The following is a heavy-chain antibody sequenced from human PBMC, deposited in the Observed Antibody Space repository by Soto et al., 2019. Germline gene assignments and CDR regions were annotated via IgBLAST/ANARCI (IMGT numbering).Heavy chain of an antibody. CDR1: GLTFSTYA. V-gene: IGHV3-74*01. CDR2: INADGRTT. CDR3: AKDAQQLIVNFDY. J-gene: IGHJ4*02. D-gene: IGHD6-13*01. Sequence: GGSLRLSCAASGLTFSTYAMHWVRQVPGKGLVWVSRINADGRTTTYADSVKGRFTISRDNSKNTLYLQMNSLRAEDTAVYYCAKDAQQLIVNFDYWGQGTQVTVSS.